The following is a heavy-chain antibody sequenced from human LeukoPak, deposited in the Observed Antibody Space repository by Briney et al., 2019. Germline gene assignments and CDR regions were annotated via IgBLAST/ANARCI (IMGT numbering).Heavy chain of an antibody. J-gene: IGHJ2*01. CDR1: GFTFGSYS. V-gene: IGHV3-64*02. D-gene: IGHD1-26*01. CDR3: AREEGGSGLWYYDL. Sequence: GGSLRLSCAASGFTFGSYSMHWVRQAPGKGPEFVSVIGGDGLTTFYADSVKDRFTISRDNSKSTLYLEMGSLRAEDMAVYYCAREEGGSGLWYYDLWGRGTLVTVSS. CDR2: IGGDGLTT.